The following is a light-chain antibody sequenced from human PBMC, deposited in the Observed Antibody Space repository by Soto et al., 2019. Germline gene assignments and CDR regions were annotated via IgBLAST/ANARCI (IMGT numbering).Light chain of an antibody. V-gene: IGLV2-14*01. CDR2: EVS. CDR1: SSDVGGCNY. J-gene: IGLJ1*01. Sequence: QSVLTQPASVSGSPGQSITISCTGTSSDVGGCNYVSWFQHHPGKAPKLIIYEVSYRPSAVSNRFSGSKSGDTASLTISGLQAEDEADYYCSSFTNTITRYAFGTGTKVTVL. CDR3: SSFTNTITRYA.